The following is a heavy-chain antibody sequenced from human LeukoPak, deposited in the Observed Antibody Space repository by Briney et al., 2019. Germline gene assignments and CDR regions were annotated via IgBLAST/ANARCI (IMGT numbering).Heavy chain of an antibody. J-gene: IGHJ5*02. V-gene: IGHV1-8*01. Sequence: ASVKVSCKASGYTFTSYDINWVRQATGQGLEWMGWMNPNSGNTGYAQKFQGRVTMTRNTSISTAYMELSSLRSEDTAVYYCARGPSDYYDSSAPGXGWFDPWGQGTLVTVSS. CDR3: ARGPSDYYDSSAPGXGWFDP. CDR2: MNPNSGNT. D-gene: IGHD3-22*01. CDR1: GYTFTSYD.